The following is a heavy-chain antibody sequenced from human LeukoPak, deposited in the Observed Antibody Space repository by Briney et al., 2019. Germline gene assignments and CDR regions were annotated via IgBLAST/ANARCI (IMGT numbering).Heavy chain of an antibody. CDR1: GFTFDDYA. D-gene: IGHD6-13*01. V-gene: IGHV3-9*03. CDR2: ISWNSGSI. Sequence: GRSLRLSCAASGFTFDDYAMHWVRQAPGKGLEWVSGISWNSGSIGYADSVKGRFTISRDNAMNSLYLQMNSLRAEDMALYYCAKDIGYSSSWYYFDYWGQGTLVTVSS. CDR3: AKDIGYSSSWYYFDY. J-gene: IGHJ4*02.